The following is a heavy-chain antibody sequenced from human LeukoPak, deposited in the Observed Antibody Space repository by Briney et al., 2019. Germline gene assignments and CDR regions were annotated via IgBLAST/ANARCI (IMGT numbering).Heavy chain of an antibody. J-gene: IGHJ5*02. V-gene: IGHV7-4-1*02. D-gene: IGHD3-9*01. Sequence: ASVKVSCKASGYTFTSYAMNWVRQAPGQGLEWMGWINTNTGNPTYAQGFTGRFVFSLDTSVSTAYLQISSLKAEDTAVYYCARGSILTGHENWFDPWGQGTLVTVSS. CDR2: INTNTGNP. CDR3: ARGSILTGHENWFDP. CDR1: GYTFTSYA.